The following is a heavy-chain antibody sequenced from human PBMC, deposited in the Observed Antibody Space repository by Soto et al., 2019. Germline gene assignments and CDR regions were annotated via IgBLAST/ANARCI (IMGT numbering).Heavy chain of an antibody. CDR2: IVPIFGTA. Sequence: ASVKVSCKASGGTFSSYAISWVRQAPGQGLEWMGGIVPIFGTANYAQKFQGRVTITADKSTSTAYMELSSLRSEDTAVYYCARDPNYDILTGYRTPFYYYYYGMDVWGQGTLVTVSS. J-gene: IGHJ6*02. D-gene: IGHD3-9*01. CDR1: GGTFSSYA. CDR3: ARDPNYDILTGYRTPFYYYYYGMDV. V-gene: IGHV1-69*06.